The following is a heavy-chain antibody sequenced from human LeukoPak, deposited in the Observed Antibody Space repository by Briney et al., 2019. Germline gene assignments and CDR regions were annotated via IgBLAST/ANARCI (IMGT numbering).Heavy chain of an antibody. CDR1: GGSISSYY. CDR3: AREVQLERYWIFNDAFDI. D-gene: IGHD1-1*01. Sequence: PSETLSLTCTVSGGSISSYYWSWIRQPAGKGLEWIGRIYTSGSTNYNPSLKSRVTMSVDTPKNQFSLKLSSVTAADTAVYYCAREVQLERYWIFNDAFDIWGQGTMVTVSS. V-gene: IGHV4-4*07. CDR2: IYTSGST. J-gene: IGHJ3*02.